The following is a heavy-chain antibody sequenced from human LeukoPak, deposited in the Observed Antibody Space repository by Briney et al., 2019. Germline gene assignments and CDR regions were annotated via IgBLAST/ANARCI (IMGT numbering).Heavy chain of an antibody. D-gene: IGHD6-19*01. CDR3: ASLKNSGWGNAFHI. Sequence: GGSLRLSCAASGFTFSSYWMSWVRQAPGKGLEWVANIKQDGSEKYYVDSVKGRFTISRDNANNSLYLQMNSLRAEDTAVYYCASLKNSGWGNAFHIWGQGTMVTVSS. CDR1: GFTFSSYW. J-gene: IGHJ3*02. V-gene: IGHV3-7*01. CDR2: IKQDGSEK.